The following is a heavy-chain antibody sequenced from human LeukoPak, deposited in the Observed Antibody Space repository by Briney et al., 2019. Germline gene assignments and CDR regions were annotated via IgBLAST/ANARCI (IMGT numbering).Heavy chain of an antibody. CDR2: IYYSGST. D-gene: IGHD6-19*01. CDR1: GGSISSYY. Sequence: PLETLSLTCTVSGGSISSYYWSWIRQPPGKGLEWIGYIYYSGSTNYNPSLKSRVTISVDTSKNQFSLKLSSVTAADTAVYYCARGSKLYSSGWEFDYWGQGTLVTVSS. CDR3: ARGSKLYSSGWEFDY. J-gene: IGHJ4*02. V-gene: IGHV4-59*01.